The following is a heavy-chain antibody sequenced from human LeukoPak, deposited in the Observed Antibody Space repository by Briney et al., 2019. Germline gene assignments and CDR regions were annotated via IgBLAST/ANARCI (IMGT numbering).Heavy chain of an antibody. J-gene: IGHJ4*02. CDR3: AKPYCGGDCYDPPGYFDY. Sequence: SGGSLRLSCAASGFTFSSYAMSWVRQAPGKGLEWVSSISSSSSYIYYADSVKGRFTISRDNAKNSLYLQMNSLRAEDTAVYYCAKPYCGGDCYDPPGYFDYWGQGTLVTVSS. D-gene: IGHD2-21*02. CDR1: GFTFSSYA. CDR2: ISSSSSYI. V-gene: IGHV3-21*01.